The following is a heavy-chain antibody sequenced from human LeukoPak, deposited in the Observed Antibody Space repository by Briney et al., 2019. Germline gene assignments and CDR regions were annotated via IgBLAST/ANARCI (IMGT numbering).Heavy chain of an antibody. CDR3: ATEAPSETAVSSAFDI. Sequence: GASVKVSCKASGGTFYSYRISWVRQAPGQGLEWMGGITPIFGTAHYAQKFQGRVTITADVSARTAYMEVSSLRSEDTANYYCATEAPSETAVSSAFDIWGQGTVVTVSS. D-gene: IGHD5/OR15-5a*01. CDR2: ITPIFGTA. CDR1: GGTFYSYR. J-gene: IGHJ3*02. V-gene: IGHV1-69*13.